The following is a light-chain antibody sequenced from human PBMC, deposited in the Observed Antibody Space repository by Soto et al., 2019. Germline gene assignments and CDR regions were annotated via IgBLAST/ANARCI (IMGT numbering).Light chain of an antibody. V-gene: IGLV2-23*01. CDR1: SSDVGSFDL. CDR3: CSYAGSNVV. CDR2: EGS. Sequence: QSVLTQPASVSGSPGQSITISCTATSSDVGSFDLVSWYQQHPGIAPKLIIYEGSKRPSGVSNRFSGSKSGNTAFLTISGPQAEDEADYYCCSYAGSNVVFGGGTKVTVL. J-gene: IGLJ2*01.